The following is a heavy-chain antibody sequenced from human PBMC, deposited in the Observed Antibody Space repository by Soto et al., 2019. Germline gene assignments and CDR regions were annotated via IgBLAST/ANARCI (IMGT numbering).Heavy chain of an antibody. CDR2: INHGGGA. CDR3: ARAARPPTQIVVTPATTDYFDL. V-gene: IGHV4-34*01. Sequence: QVHLQQWGARLLTPSETLSLTCAVYGGSFRGYRWTWIRQTPGKGLEWIGKINHGGGADYSPSLKSRVTMSVDTSKNQFSLKLRSLTAADTAVYYCARAARPPTQIVVTPATTDYFDLWGQGTQVTVSS. D-gene: IGHD2-15*01. J-gene: IGHJ4*02. CDR1: GGSFRGYR.